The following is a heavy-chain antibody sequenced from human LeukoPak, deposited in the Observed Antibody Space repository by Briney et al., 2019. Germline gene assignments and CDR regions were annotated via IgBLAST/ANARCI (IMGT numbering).Heavy chain of an antibody. V-gene: IGHV1-2*02. CDR3: GTLLSNGPFDY. CDR1: GYTFTGYY. Sequence: ASLKVSCKASGYTFTGYYMHWVRQAPGQGLEWMGWIYPNTGATKYAQKFQGRVTMTRDTSTSTAYMELSGLRSDDTAVYYCGTLLSNGPFDYWGQGSLVTVSS. J-gene: IGHJ4*02. CDR2: IYPNTGAT.